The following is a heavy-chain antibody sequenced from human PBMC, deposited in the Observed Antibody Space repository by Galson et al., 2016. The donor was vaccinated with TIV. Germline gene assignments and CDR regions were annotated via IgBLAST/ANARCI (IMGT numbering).Heavy chain of an antibody. CDR2: INSGNGNT. Sequence: SVKVSCKSSGYTFIYSAIHWVRQAPGQGLEWMGRINSGNGNTKYSQKFQARVAITRDISASTVYMALHGLRSEDTAVYFCARDIPGTAKYFDFGGQGTPVTVAS. J-gene: IGHJ4*02. CDR3: ARDIPGTAKYFDF. V-gene: IGHV1-3*01. D-gene: IGHD3-10*01. CDR1: GYTFIYSA.